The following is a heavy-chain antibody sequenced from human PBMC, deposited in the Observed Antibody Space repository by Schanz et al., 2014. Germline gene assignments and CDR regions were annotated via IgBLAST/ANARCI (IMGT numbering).Heavy chain of an antibody. V-gene: IGHV3-11*05. Sequence: QVQLVESGGGVVQPGRSLRLSCAASGFTFSDYYMTWIRQAPGKGLEWVSFVGSGRSAYIEYADSVKGRFTISRDNAKNSLYLQMNSLRAEDTAVYYCARDPNSVNEIDYWGQGTLVTVSS. J-gene: IGHJ4*02. CDR1: GFTFSDYY. D-gene: IGHD5-12*01. CDR2: VGSGRSAYI. CDR3: ARDPNSVNEIDY.